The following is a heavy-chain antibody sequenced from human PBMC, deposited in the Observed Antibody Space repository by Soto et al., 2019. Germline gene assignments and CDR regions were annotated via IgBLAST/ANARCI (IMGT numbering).Heavy chain of an antibody. CDR1: GFTFSSYA. J-gene: IGHJ5*02. D-gene: IGHD3-22*01. CDR3: AKDSTYYYDSSAYYPS. CDR2: ISGSGATT. V-gene: IGHV3-23*01. Sequence: GGSLRLSCAASGFTFSSYAMTWVRQAPGKGLEWVSGISGSGATTYYADSVKGRFTIPRDNSKNTLYLQMNSLRAEDTALYYCAKDSTYYYDSSAYYPSWGQGTLVTVSS.